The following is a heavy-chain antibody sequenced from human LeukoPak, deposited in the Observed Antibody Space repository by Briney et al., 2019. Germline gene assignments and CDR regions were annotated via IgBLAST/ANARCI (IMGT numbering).Heavy chain of an antibody. CDR3: TRGATQGLINWFDP. V-gene: IGHV1-8*01. CDR2: VHPDTGYA. CDR1: GYPFTTYE. J-gene: IGHJ5*02. Sequence: ASVKVSCKTSGYPFTTYEINWVRQAAGQGLEWMGWVHPDTGYADYAQKFQGRVTMTSDTSISTAYMELSSLRSDDTAVYFCTRGATQGLINWFDPWGQGTLVTVSS. D-gene: IGHD2-21*01.